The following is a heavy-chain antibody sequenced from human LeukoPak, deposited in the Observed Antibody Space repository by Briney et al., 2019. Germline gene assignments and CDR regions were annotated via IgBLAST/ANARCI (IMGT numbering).Heavy chain of an antibody. J-gene: IGHJ3*02. D-gene: IGHD3-3*01. Sequence: SETLSLTCAVYGGSFSGYYWSWIRQPPGKGLEWIGEINHSGSTNYNPSLKSRVTISVDTSKNQFSLKLSSVTAADTAVYYCARERYYDFWSWEQRAFDIWGQGTMVTVSS. CDR1: GGSFSGYY. CDR3: ARERYYDFWSWEQRAFDI. V-gene: IGHV4-34*01. CDR2: INHSGST.